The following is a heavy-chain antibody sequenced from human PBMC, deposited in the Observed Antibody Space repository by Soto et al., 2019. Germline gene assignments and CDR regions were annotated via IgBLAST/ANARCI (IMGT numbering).Heavy chain of an antibody. Sequence: SVKVSCKASGGTFSSYTISWVRQAPGQGLEWMGRIIPILGIANYAQKFQGRVTITADKSTSTAYMELSSLRSEDTAVYYCARGNYAITIFGVGPIPDAFDIWGQGTMVTVS. D-gene: IGHD3-3*01. CDR2: IIPILGIA. J-gene: IGHJ3*02. V-gene: IGHV1-69*02. CDR3: ARGNYAITIFGVGPIPDAFDI. CDR1: GGTFSSYT.